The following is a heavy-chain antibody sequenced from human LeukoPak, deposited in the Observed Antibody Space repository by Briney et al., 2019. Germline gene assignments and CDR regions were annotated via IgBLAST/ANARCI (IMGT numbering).Heavy chain of an antibody. D-gene: IGHD2-15*01. Sequence: GGSLRLSCAASGFTFSSYSMNWVRQAPGKGLEWVSYISSSSSTIYYADSVKGRFTISRDNAKNPLYLQMNSLRAKDTAVYYCARDIVVVVAATFYYYYGMDVWGQGTTVTVSS. CDR3: ARDIVVVVAATFYYYYGMDV. CDR1: GFTFSSYS. CDR2: ISSSSSTI. J-gene: IGHJ6*02. V-gene: IGHV3-48*04.